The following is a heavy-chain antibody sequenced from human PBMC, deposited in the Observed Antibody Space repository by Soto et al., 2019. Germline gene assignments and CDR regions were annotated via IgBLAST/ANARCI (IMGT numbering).Heavy chain of an antibody. D-gene: IGHD1-1*01. V-gene: IGHV2-5*02. J-gene: IGHJ6*03. CDR2: IYWDDDK. CDR1: GFSLTTGRVG. CDR3: AHSSPPPNEFYNMDV. Sequence: QITLKESGPTLVKPTQTLTLTCTFSGFSLTTGRVGVGWIRQPPGKALEWLALIYWDDDKRYSPSLKSRLTITKDTTKNQVVLTMTYTDPVDTATYYCAHSSPPPNEFYNMDVWGKGTTVTVSS.